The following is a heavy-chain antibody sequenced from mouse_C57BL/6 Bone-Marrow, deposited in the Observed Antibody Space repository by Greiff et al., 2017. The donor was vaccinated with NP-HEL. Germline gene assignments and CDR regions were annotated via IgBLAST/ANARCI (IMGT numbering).Heavy chain of an antibody. Sequence: VHLVESGPGLVQPSQSLSITCTVSGFSLTSYGVHWVRQPPGKGLEWLGVIWSGGSTDYNAAFISRLSISKDNSKSQVFFKMNSLQADDTAIYSCATPGTWFAYWGQGTLVTVSA. CDR2: IWSGGST. D-gene: IGHD4-1*01. J-gene: IGHJ3*01. V-gene: IGHV2-4*01. CDR1: GFSLTSYG. CDR3: ATPGTWFAY.